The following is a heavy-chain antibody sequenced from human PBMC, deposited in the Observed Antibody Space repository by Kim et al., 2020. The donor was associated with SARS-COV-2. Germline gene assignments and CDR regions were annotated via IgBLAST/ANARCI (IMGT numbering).Heavy chain of an antibody. V-gene: IGHV4-34*01. CDR3: AGVVSGIAAAGNPFPDY. D-gene: IGHD6-13*01. Sequence: SETLSLTCAVYGGSFSGYYWSWIRQPPGKGLEWIGEINHSGSTNYNPSLKSRVTISVDTSKNQFSLKLSSVTAADTAVYYCAGVVSGIAAAGNPFPDYWGQGTLVPVSS. CDR2: INHSGST. CDR1: GGSFSGYY. J-gene: IGHJ4*02.